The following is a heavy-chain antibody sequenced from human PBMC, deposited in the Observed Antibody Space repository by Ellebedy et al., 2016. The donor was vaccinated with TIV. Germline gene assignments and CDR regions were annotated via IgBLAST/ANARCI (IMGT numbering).Heavy chain of an antibody. D-gene: IGHD3-3*01. CDR1: GFPVSSNY. V-gene: IGHV3-53*01. CDR3: ARIFVEGWFDP. CDR2: IYSGGST. J-gene: IGHJ5*02. Sequence: GESLKISXAAPGFPVSSNYIRWVRQAPGKGLEWVSVIYSGGSTYYADSVKGRFTISRDNSKNTLFLQMDSLRAEDTAVYYCARIFVEGWFDPWGQGTLVTVSS.